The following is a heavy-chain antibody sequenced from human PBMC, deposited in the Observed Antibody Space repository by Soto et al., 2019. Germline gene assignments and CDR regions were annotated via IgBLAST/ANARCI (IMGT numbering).Heavy chain of an antibody. CDR1: GFTFSSYA. CDR3: AKDRYFGSGAMGWFDP. D-gene: IGHD3-10*01. J-gene: IGHJ5*02. Sequence: EVQLLESGGGLVQPGGSLRLSCAASGFTFSSYAMSWVRQAPGKGLEWVSGISGSGGSTYYADSVKGRFTISRDNSKNTLYLQMNSLRVEDTAVYYCAKDRYFGSGAMGWFDPWGQGTLVTVSS. CDR2: ISGSGGST. V-gene: IGHV3-23*01.